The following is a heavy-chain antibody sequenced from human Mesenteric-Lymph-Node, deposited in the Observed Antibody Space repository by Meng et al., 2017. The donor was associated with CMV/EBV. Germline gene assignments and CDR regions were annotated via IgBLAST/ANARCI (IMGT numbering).Heavy chain of an antibody. CDR1: GGSISSYY. D-gene: IGHD3-10*01. CDR3: ARDPPHSYYYGSGSYEIYGMDV. Sequence: SETLSLTCTVSGGSISSYYWSWIRQPPGKGLEWIGYIYYSGSTNYNPSLKSRVTISVDTSKNQFSLKLSSVTAADTAVYYCARDPPHSYYYGSGSYEIYGMDVWGQGTTVTVSS. CDR2: IYYSGST. J-gene: IGHJ6*02. V-gene: IGHV4-59*12.